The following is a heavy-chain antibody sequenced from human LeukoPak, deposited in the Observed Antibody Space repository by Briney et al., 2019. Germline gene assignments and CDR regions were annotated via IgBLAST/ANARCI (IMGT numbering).Heavy chain of an antibody. Sequence: ASVKVSCKASGGTFSSYAISWVRQAPGQGLEWMGGIIPIFGTANYAQKFQGRVTITADESTSTAYMELSSLRSKDTAVYYCARDYYDSSGNFDYWGQGTLVTVSS. D-gene: IGHD3-22*01. CDR2: IIPIFGTA. V-gene: IGHV1-69*13. CDR1: GGTFSSYA. J-gene: IGHJ4*02. CDR3: ARDYYDSSGNFDY.